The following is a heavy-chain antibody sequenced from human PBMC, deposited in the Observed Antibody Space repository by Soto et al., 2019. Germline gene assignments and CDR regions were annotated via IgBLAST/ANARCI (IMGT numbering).Heavy chain of an antibody. CDR1: GYSFTSYW. V-gene: IGHV5-51*03. Sequence: EVQLVQSGAEVKKPGESLKISCKGSGYSFTSYWIGWVRQMPGKGLEWMGIIYPGDSDTRYSPSFQVQATISADKSISTAYLQWSSLKASDTAMYYCARPVYNGYYSLVLPFDYWGQGTLVTVSS. J-gene: IGHJ4*02. CDR2: IYPGDSDT. CDR3: ARPVYNGYYSLVLPFDY. D-gene: IGHD5-12*01.